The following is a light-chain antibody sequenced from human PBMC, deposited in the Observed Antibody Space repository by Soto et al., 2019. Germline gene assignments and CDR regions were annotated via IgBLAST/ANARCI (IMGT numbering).Light chain of an antibody. V-gene: IGKV1-39*01. Sequence: DIQMTQSPSSLSAFMGDRVTITCRAAQSISTYLNWYQQKPGKAPNLLIYAASSLQDGVTSRFSGSGSGTYFTLTISTLQPEDLATNYCQQTYTTPYTFGQGTNLEIK. CDR1: QSISTY. CDR3: QQTYTTPYT. CDR2: AAS. J-gene: IGKJ2*01.